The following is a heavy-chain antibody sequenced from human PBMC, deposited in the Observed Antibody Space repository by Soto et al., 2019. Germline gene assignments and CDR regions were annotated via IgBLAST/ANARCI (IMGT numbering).Heavy chain of an antibody. CDR1: GFTFSSYS. CDR2: ISSSSSYI. D-gene: IGHD3-22*01. Sequence: SGGSLRLSCAASGFTFSSYSMNWVRQAPGKGLEWVSSISSSSSYIYYADSVKGRFTISRDNAKNSLYLQMNSLRAEDTAVYYCARVISYDSSGYYYVRPEYYFDYWGQGTLVTVSS. CDR3: ARVISYDSSGYYYVRPEYYFDY. J-gene: IGHJ4*02. V-gene: IGHV3-21*01.